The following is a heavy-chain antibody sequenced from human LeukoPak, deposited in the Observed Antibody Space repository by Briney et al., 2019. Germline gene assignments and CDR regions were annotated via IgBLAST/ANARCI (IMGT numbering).Heavy chain of an antibody. CDR3: ARAEGSRWLRYFDY. CDR1: GGSISSYY. D-gene: IGHD5-12*01. CDR2: IYTSGST. J-gene: IGHJ4*02. Sequence: PSETLSLTCTVSGGSISSYYWSWIRQPAGKGLEWIGRIYTSGSTNYNPSLESRVTMSVDTSKNQFSLKLSSVTAADTAVYYCARAEGSRWLRYFDYWGQGTLVTVSS. V-gene: IGHV4-4*07.